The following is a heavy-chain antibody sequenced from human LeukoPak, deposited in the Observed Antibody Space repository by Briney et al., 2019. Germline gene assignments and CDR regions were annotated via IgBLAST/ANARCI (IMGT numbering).Heavy chain of an antibody. D-gene: IGHD1-26*01. V-gene: IGHV3-30*02. Sequence: PGGSLRLSCGASGFIFSTYYMHWVRQAPGKGLEWVAFIRSDGNYNYYADSVKGRFTISRDNSKNTLYLQMNSLRPEDTALYYCTKPSGSGVDYWGQGTRVIVSS. CDR1: GFIFSTYY. CDR3: TKPSGSGVDY. J-gene: IGHJ4*02. CDR2: IRSDGNYN.